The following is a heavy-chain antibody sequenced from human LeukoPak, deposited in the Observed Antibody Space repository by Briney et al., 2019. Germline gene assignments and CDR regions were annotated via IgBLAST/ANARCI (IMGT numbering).Heavy chain of an antibody. D-gene: IGHD3-3*01. CDR2: IYHSGST. Sequence: SQTLSLTCAVSGGSISSGGYSWGWIRQPPGKGLEWIGYIYHSGSTYYNPSLKSRVTISVDRSKNQFSLKLSSVTAADTAVYYCAGSIFGDGGPFDYWGQGTLVTVSS. CDR1: GGSISSGGYS. V-gene: IGHV4-30-2*01. CDR3: AGSIFGDGGPFDY. J-gene: IGHJ4*02.